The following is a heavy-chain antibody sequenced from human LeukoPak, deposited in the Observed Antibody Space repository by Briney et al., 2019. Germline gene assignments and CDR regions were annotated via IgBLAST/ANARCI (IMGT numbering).Heavy chain of an antibody. Sequence: GASVKVSCKASGYTFTDYFMNWVRQAPGQGLEWMGWINPNSGGTNYAQKFQGRVTMTRDASISTAYMELSRLRSDDTAVYYCARAYYDYVWGSYPRNPTALSNWFDPWGQGTLVTVSS. CDR3: ARAYYDYVWGSYPRNPTALSNWFDP. CDR1: GYTFTDYF. J-gene: IGHJ5*02. CDR2: INPNSGGT. D-gene: IGHD3-16*01. V-gene: IGHV1-2*02.